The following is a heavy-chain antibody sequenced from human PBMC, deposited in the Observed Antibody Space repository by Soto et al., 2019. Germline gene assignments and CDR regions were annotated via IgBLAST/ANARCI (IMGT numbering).Heavy chain of an antibody. J-gene: IGHJ4*02. V-gene: IGHV3-33*01. CDR2: IWYDGSNK. Sequence: GGSLRLSCAASGFTFSSYGMHWVRQAPGKGLEWVAVIWYDGSNKYYADSVKGRFTISRDNSKNTLYLQMNSLRAEDTAVYYCARDLRMVRGVIFEIRRALFIFDYWGQGTLVTVSS. CDR1: GFTFSSYG. D-gene: IGHD3-10*01. CDR3: ARDLRMVRGVIFEIRRALFIFDY.